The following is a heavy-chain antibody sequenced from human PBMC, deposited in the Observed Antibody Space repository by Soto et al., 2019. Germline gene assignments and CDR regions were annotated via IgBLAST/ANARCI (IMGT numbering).Heavy chain of an antibody. Sequence: SGPTLVNPTQTLTLTCTFSGFSLSTSGMCVSWIRQPPGKALEWLALIDWDDDKYYSTSLKTRLTISKDTSKNQVVLTMTNMDPVATATYYCPRMGYSSRDYYYGMDVLGQTTTVTVSS. V-gene: IGHV2-70*01. CDR1: GFSLSTSGMC. D-gene: IGHD6-19*01. J-gene: IGHJ6*02. CDR2: IDWDDDK. CDR3: PRMGYSSRDYYYGMDV.